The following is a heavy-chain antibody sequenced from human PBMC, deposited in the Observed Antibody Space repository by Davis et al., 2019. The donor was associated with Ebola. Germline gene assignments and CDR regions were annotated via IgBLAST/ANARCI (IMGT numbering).Heavy chain of an antibody. CDR1: GGSISSYY. D-gene: IGHD6-19*01. J-gene: IGHJ3*02. V-gene: IGHV4-59*01. CDR2: IYYSGST. Sequence: PSETLSPTCTVSGGSISSYYWSWIRQPPGKGLEWIGYIYYSGSTNYNPSLKSRVTISVDTSKNQFSLKLSSVTAADTAVYYCARDLISSGWYHAFDIWGQGTMVTVSS. CDR3: ARDLISSGWYHAFDI.